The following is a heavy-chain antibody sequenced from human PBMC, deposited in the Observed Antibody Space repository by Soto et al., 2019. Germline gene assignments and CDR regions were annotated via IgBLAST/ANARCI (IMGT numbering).Heavy chain of an antibody. J-gene: IGHJ3*02. CDR2: IPGSADST. D-gene: IGHD2-2*01. V-gene: IGHV3-23*01. CDR1: GFIFSSLA. Sequence: GGSLRLSCAASGFIFSSLAMSWVRQAPGKGLEWVSAIPGSADSTYYADSVKGRFTISRDNSKNTLYLQMNSLRAEDTAVYYCAKKLPEAGSHHAFYIWGHGTMVTVSS. CDR3: AKKLPEAGSHHAFYI.